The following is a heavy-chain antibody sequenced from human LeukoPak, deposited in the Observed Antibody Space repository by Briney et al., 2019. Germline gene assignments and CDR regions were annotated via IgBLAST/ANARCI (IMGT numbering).Heavy chain of an antibody. CDR2: INEDGREK. Sequence: GGSLRLSCAASGFTFNTYWMTWVRQAPGKGLEWVANINEDGREKYYVDSVKGRIFISRDNARHSLYLQMNSLRAEDTAVYYCAKGYYYDSSGYYPLSYIDYWGQGTLVTVSS. CDR1: GFTFNTYW. J-gene: IGHJ4*02. CDR3: AKGYYYDSSGYYPLSYIDY. D-gene: IGHD3-22*01. V-gene: IGHV3-7*03.